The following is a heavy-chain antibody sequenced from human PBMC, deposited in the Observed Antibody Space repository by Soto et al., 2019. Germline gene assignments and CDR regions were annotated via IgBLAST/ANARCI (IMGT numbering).Heavy chain of an antibody. D-gene: IGHD2-15*01. CDR3: ARSGSKQHTSLDWDY. CDR1: GYTFTGCY. Sequence: QVQLVQSGAEVKKPGASVKVSCKASGYTFTGCYMHWVRQAPGQGLEWMGWINPNSGGTNYAQKFQGRVTMTRDTSISTAYMELSRLRSDDTAVYYCARSGSKQHTSLDWDYWGQGTLVTVSS. J-gene: IGHJ4*02. V-gene: IGHV1-2*02. CDR2: INPNSGGT.